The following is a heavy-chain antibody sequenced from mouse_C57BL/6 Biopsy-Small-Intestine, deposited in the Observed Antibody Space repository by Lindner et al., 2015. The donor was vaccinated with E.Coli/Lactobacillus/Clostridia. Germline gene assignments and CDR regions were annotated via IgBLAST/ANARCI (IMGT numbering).Heavy chain of an antibody. J-gene: IGHJ1*03. D-gene: IGHD2-5*01. CDR1: GFAFSTYW. CDR3: ATYSIYVGFFDV. CDR2: IYPGDGDT. V-gene: IGHV1-80*01. Sequence: VQLQESGAELVKPGASVKISCKTSGFAFSTYWMHWVKQRPEMGLEWIGQIYPGDGDTNYNGKFKGKATLTTDKSSSTAYMELCSLTSEDSAVYFCATYSIYVGFFDVWGTGTTVTVSS.